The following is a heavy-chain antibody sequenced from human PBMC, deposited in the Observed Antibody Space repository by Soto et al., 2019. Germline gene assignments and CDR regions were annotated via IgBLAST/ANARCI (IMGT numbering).Heavy chain of an antibody. CDR2: ISGSGGST. CDR3: AKEVSLGSTVDLGY. V-gene: IGHV3-23*01. J-gene: IGHJ4*02. D-gene: IGHD7-27*01. CDR1: GFTFSIFA. Sequence: GGSLRLSCAASGFTFSIFAMSWVRQSPGKGLEWVSTISGSGGSTYYADAVKGRFTISRDNSMGTLYLQMKSLRVEDTTIYYCAKEVSLGSTVDLGYWGQGALVTVSS.